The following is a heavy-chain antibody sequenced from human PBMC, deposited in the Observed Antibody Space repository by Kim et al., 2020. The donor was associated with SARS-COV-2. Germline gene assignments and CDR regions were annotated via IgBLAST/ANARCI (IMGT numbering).Heavy chain of an antibody. Sequence: GGSLRLSCTVSGFTFSDAWMSWGRQAPGKGPEWVARIKSKGDGGTTDYAVPVKGRFIISRDDSENTLYLQMNSVKTEDAGMYYCSTYMSGYPGGLPRDYWGQGTLVTVSS. CDR2: IKSKGDGGTT. CDR3: STYMSGYPGGLPRDY. D-gene: IGHD5-12*01. V-gene: IGHV3-15*01. CDR1: GFTFSDAW. J-gene: IGHJ4*02.